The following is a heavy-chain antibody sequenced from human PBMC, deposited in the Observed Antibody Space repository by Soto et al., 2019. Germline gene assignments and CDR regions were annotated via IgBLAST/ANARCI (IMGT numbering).Heavy chain of an antibody. CDR3: TRDYVGTPTQSIFDY. J-gene: IGHJ4*02. V-gene: IGHV3-49*04. D-gene: IGHD1-1*01. Sequence: GGSLRLSCSASGFNFGDYSMSWVRQAPGKGLEWVGAIKKKAHGGMTEYAASVKGRFTISRDDSNSIAYLEMNSLKIEDTAVYYCTRDYVGTPTQSIFDYWGQGKLVTVSS. CDR1: GFNFGDYS. CDR2: IKKKAHGGMT.